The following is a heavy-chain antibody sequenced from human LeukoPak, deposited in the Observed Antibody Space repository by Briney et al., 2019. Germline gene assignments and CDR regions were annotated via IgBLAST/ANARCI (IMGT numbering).Heavy chain of an antibody. CDR1: GFTFSSYS. CDR2: ISSSSSTI. Sequence: GGSLRLSCAVSGFTFSSYSMNWVRQAPGKGLKWLSYISSSSSTIYYADSAKGRFTISRDNGKNSLYLQMNSLRAEDTAVYYCASGAEGYVFDPWGQGTLVTVSS. CDR3: ASGAEGYVFDP. D-gene: IGHD5-12*01. V-gene: IGHV3-48*01. J-gene: IGHJ5*02.